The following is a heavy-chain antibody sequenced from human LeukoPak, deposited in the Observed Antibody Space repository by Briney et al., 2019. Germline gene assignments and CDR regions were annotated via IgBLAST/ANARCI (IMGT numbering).Heavy chain of an antibody. V-gene: IGHV3-21*01. CDR3: AKVGGSIVGAIYGHFDY. D-gene: IGHD1-26*01. CDR1: GLTFSSYS. Sequence: PGGSLRLSCAASGLTFSSYSMNWVRQAPGKGLEWVSSINSGGHFIYYADSVKGRFTISRDIAKNSVYLQMNSLRAEDTAVYYCAKVGGSIVGAIYGHFDYWGQGTLVTVSS. CDR2: INSGGHFI. J-gene: IGHJ4*02.